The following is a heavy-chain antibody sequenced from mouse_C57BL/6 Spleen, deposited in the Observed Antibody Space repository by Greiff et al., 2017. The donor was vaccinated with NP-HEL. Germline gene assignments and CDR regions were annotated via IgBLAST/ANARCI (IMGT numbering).Heavy chain of an antibody. V-gene: IGHV1-50*01. CDR3: ATPAYYSNYDYFDY. CDR2: IDPSDSYT. J-gene: IGHJ2*01. Sequence: QVQLQQPGAELVKPGASVKLSCKASGYTFTSYWMQWVKQRPGQGLEWIGEIDPSDSYTNYNQKFKGKATLTVDTSSSTAYMQLSSLTSEDSAVYYCATPAYYSNYDYFDYWGQGTTLTVSS. D-gene: IGHD2-5*01. CDR1: GYTFTSYW.